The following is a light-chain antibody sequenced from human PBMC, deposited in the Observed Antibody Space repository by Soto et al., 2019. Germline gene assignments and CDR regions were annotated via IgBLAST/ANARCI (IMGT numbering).Light chain of an antibody. CDR1: QSLVHSDGNTY. V-gene: IGKV2-24*01. Sequence: DIVLTQTPLSSPVTLGQPASISCRSRQSLVHSDGNTYLSWLQQRPGQPPRLLIYKIFNRFSGVPDRFSGSGAGTDFTLKISRVEAEDVGVYYGTQATQFPRTLGQGTKVEIK. CDR2: KIF. CDR3: TQATQFPRT. J-gene: IGKJ2*01.